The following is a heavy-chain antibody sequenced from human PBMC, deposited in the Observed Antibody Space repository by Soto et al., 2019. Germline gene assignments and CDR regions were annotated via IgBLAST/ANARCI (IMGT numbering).Heavy chain of an antibody. CDR2: ISSSSSYI. Sequence: EVQLVESGGGLVTPGGSLRLSCAASGFTFSLYSVNWVRQAPGKGLEWVSSISSSSSYIYYADSVKGRFTISRDNAKNSLYLQMNSLRAEDTAVYYCARGSSSDFDYWGQGALVTVSS. D-gene: IGHD6-6*01. J-gene: IGHJ4*02. CDR1: GFTFSLYS. V-gene: IGHV3-21*01. CDR3: ARGSSSDFDY.